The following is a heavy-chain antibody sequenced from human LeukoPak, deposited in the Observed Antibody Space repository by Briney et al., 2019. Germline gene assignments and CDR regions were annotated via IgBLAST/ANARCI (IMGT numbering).Heavy chain of an antibody. D-gene: IGHD3-22*01. J-gene: IGHJ3*02. Sequence: GGSLRLSCTASGFTFSGYSMNWIRQAPGKGLEWVSSFGTRSTSIYHAGSVKGRFAISRDNAKNSLYLQMNSPRAEDTAVYYCARIHSSGADAFDIWGQGTMVTVSS. V-gene: IGHV3-21*01. CDR2: FGTRSTSI. CDR1: GFTFSGYS. CDR3: ARIHSSGADAFDI.